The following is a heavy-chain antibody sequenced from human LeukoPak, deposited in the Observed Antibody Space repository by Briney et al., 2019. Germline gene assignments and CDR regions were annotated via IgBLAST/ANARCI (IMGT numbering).Heavy chain of an antibody. CDR3: AKDSSGYYGSGSYFGY. V-gene: IGHV3-9*01. D-gene: IGHD3-10*01. CDR2: ISWNSGSI. Sequence: GGSLRLSCAASGFTFDDYAMRWVRQAPGKGLEWVSGISWNSGSIGYADSVKGRFTISRDNAKNSLYLQMNSLRAEDTALYYCAKDSSGYYGSGSYFGYWGQGTLVTVSS. CDR1: GFTFDDYA. J-gene: IGHJ4*02.